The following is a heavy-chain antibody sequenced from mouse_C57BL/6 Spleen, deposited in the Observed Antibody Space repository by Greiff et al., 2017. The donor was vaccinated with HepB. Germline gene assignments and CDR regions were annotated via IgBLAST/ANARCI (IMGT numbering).Heavy chain of an antibody. V-gene: IGHV1-76*01. CDR3: AKTAQASLYYAMDY. D-gene: IGHD3-2*02. J-gene: IGHJ4*01. CDR1: GYTFTDYY. Sequence: QVQLQQSGAELVRPGASVKLSCKASGYTFTDYYINWVKQRPGQGLEWIARIYPGSGNTYYNEKFKGKATLTAEKSSSTAYMQLSSLTSEDSAVYFCAKTAQASLYYAMDYWGQGTSVTVSS. CDR2: IYPGSGNT.